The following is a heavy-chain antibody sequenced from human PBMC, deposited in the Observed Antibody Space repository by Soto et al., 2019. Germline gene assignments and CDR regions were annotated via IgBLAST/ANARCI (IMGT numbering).Heavy chain of an antibody. CDR3: VRVLETETRHTDFDS. Sequence: SETLSLTCDVSGGSIDNSHSFCGWVRQPPGRGLDFFGSVYYSGGTYYNPSLKSRVTISVDTSKNQVSLRVRSVTVAGTAMYFCVRVLETETRHTDFDSCGHRIVVTVSS. J-gene: IGHJ4*01. V-gene: IGHV4-39*01. CDR1: GGSIDNSHSF. D-gene: IGHD3-3*01. CDR2: VYYSGGT.